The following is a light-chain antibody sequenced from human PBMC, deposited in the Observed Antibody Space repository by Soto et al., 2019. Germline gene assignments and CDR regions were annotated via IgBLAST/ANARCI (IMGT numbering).Light chain of an antibody. J-gene: IGLJ2*01. Sequence: QSALTQPASVSGSPGQSITFSCTGTSSDVGGYNYVCWYQHHPGKAPKLIIYDVTNRPSGVSNRFSGSKSGNTASLTISGLQDEDEADYYCSSYTRDRTLIFGGGTKVTVL. CDR2: DVT. CDR1: SSDVGGYNY. CDR3: SSYTRDRTLI. V-gene: IGLV2-14*03.